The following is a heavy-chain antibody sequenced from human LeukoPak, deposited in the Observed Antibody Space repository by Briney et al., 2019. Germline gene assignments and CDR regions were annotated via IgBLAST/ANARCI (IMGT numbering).Heavy chain of an antibody. Sequence: SETLSLTCTVSGRSISNGSYYWSWIRPPAGKGLEWIGRIYTTGSTNYNPSLKSRVTISLDTSTNQFSLKLSSVTAADTAVYYCARGAYFYGSGINWFDPWGQGTLITVSS. J-gene: IGHJ5*02. CDR1: GRSISNGSYY. D-gene: IGHD3-10*01. V-gene: IGHV4-61*02. CDR2: IYTTGST. CDR3: ARGAYFYGSGINWFDP.